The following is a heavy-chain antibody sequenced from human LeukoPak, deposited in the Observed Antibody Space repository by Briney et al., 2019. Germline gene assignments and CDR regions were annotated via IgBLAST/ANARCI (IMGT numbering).Heavy chain of an antibody. CDR3: ASLTTADAFDI. CDR1: GGSISSYY. V-gene: IGHV4-59*01. D-gene: IGHD3-22*01. J-gene: IGHJ3*02. Sequence: SETLSLTCTVSGGSISSYYWSWIRQPPGKGLEWIGYIYYSGSTNYNPSLKSRVTISVDTSKNQFSMKVSSVTAADTAVYYCASLTTADAFDIWGQGTMVTVSS. CDR2: IYYSGST.